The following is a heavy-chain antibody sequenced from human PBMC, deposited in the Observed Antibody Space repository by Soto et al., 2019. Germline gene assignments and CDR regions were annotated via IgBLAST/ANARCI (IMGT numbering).Heavy chain of an antibody. Sequence: GGSLRLSCAASGFTFSGSDFHWVRQPPGKGLEWLAVISIDGKTTFYADSVKGRFTISRDNSKNTLYLQMNSLRAEDTAVYYCAKGAQGTYDSSGYFPKLYYYYYGMDVWGQGTTVTVSS. CDR3: AKGAQGTYDSSGYFPKLYYYYYGMDV. D-gene: IGHD3-22*01. CDR2: ISIDGKTT. CDR1: GFTFSGSD. J-gene: IGHJ6*02. V-gene: IGHV3-30*04.